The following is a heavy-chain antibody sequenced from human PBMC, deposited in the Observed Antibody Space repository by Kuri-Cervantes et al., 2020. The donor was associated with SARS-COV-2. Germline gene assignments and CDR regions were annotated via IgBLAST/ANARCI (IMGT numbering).Heavy chain of an antibody. Sequence: GSLRLSCAVSGYSISSGYYWGWIRQPPGKGLEWIGSIYHSGSNYYNPFLKSRVTISVDTSKNQFFLKLSSVTAADTAVYYCARGGGGYVPLGYWGQGTLVTVSS. CDR1: GYSISSGYY. J-gene: IGHJ4*02. V-gene: IGHV4-38-2*01. D-gene: IGHD5-12*01. CDR3: ARGGGGYVPLGY. CDR2: IYHSGSN.